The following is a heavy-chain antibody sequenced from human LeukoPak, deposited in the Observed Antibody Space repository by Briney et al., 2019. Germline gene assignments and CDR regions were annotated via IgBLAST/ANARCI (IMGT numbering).Heavy chain of an antibody. J-gene: IGHJ4*02. CDR2: IYYSGST. Sequence: SETLSLTCTVSGASINTYYWSWIRQPPGKGLEWIGYIYYSGSTSYNASLKTRVTISIATSKTQFSLKLSSVTAAATAVYYCARVLRTMASQYYFDYWGQGTLVTVSS. V-gene: IGHV4-59*01. D-gene: IGHD4/OR15-4a*01. CDR3: ARVLRTMASQYYFDY. CDR1: GASINTYY.